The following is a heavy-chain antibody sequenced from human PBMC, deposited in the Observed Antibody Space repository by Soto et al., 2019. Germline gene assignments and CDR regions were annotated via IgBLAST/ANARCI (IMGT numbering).Heavy chain of an antibody. V-gene: IGHV4-34*02. Sequence: QVQLQQWGAGLLKPSETLSLTCAVNGGSFSGYSWTWIRQPPGKGLEWIGQINHSGSTNHNKSLKSRVTISLGASSNQFYLELTSVTAADTAVYYCARGHNSPYSIGWYYFDYWGQGTLVTVSS. J-gene: IGHJ4*02. CDR2: INHSGST. CDR1: GGSFSGYS. CDR3: ARGHNSPYSIGWYYFDY. D-gene: IGHD6-19*01.